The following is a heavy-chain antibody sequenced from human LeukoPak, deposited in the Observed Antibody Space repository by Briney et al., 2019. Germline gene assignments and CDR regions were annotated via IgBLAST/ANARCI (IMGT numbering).Heavy chain of an antibody. Sequence: GESLRLSCTASGFTFGDYAMSWVRQAPGKGLEWVGFIRSKAYGGTTEYAASVKGRFTISRDDSKSIAYLQMNSLKTEDTAVYYCTRDAGNFDWSYYYYGMDVWGQGTTVTVSS. CDR1: GFTFGDYA. CDR3: TRDAGNFDWSYYYYGMDV. V-gene: IGHV3-49*04. J-gene: IGHJ6*02. D-gene: IGHD3-9*01. CDR2: IRSKAYGGTT.